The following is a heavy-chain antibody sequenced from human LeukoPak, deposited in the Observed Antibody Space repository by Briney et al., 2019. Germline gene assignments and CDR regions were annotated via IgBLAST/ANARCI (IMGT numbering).Heavy chain of an antibody. D-gene: IGHD5-18*01. CDR1: GFTFSSYA. CDR2: ISGRDSST. J-gene: IGHJ6*03. CDR3: ARVPMPHGYSYNYYYMDV. V-gene: IGHV3-23*01. Sequence: LPGGSLRLSCAASGFTFSSYAMSWVRQAPGKGLEWVSGISGRDSSTYYADSVKGRFTISRETSKNTLYLQMNSLRAEDTAVYYCARVPMPHGYSYNYYYMDVWGKGTTVTISS.